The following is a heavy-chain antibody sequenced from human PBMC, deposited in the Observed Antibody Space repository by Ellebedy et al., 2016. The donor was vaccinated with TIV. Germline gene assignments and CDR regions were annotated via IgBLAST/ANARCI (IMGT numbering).Heavy chain of an antibody. J-gene: IGHJ4*02. CDR3: ARVPKTSWYYFDY. Sequence: GGSPRLSCAVSGFSFDEYGLAWVRQAPGKGLEWVTGIEWNGDTTGYADSVKGRFIVSRDKGKNSLFLQMKILSAEDTALYFCARVPKTSWYYFDYWGQGTLVTVSS. CDR2: IEWNGDTT. CDR1: GFSFDEYG. V-gene: IGHV3-20*04. D-gene: IGHD2-2*01.